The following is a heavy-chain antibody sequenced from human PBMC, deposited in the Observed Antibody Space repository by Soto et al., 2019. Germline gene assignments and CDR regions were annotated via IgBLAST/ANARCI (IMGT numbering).Heavy chain of an antibody. D-gene: IGHD1-26*01. Sequence: PLEILSLTCTVSGGSIISYYWSWIRQPPGKGLEWIGYIYYSGSTNYNPSLKSRVTISVDTSKNQFSLKLSSVTAADTAVYYCARRYGSAIDYWGQGTLVTSPQ. V-gene: IGHV4-59*08. CDR3: ARRYGSAIDY. J-gene: IGHJ4*02. CDR2: IYYSGST. CDR1: GGSIISYY.